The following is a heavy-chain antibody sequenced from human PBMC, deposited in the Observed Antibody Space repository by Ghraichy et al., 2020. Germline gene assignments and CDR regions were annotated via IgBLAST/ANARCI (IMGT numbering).Heavy chain of an antibody. D-gene: IGHD3-16*01. Sequence: SETLSLTCTVSGGSISSSSYYWGWIRQPPGKGLEWIGSIYYSGSTYYNPSLKSRVTISVDTSKNQFSLKLSSVTAADTAVYYCARGAWVWGSYYFDYGGQGTLVTVSS. J-gene: IGHJ4*02. CDR3: ARGAWVWGSYYFDY. CDR1: GGSISSSSYY. V-gene: IGHV4-39*01. CDR2: IYYSGST.